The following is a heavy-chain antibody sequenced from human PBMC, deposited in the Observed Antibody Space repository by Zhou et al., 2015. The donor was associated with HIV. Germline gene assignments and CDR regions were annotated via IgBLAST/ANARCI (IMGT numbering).Heavy chain of an antibody. CDR1: GYVFTAYS. V-gene: IGHV1-2*02. CDR2: INPNTGGT. CDR3: ARGTLEQRGRQIWCLGFDP. Sequence: AQLVQSEPGVMRPGASIRVSCKTSGYVFTAYSVHWVRQAPGQGLEWMGWINPNTGGTNSAQKFQDRMSITTDTSASTAYMELRRLTSGDTAVYYCARGTLEQRGRQIWCLGFDPWGQGTLVTVSS. D-gene: IGHD5/OR15-5a*01. J-gene: IGHJ5*02.